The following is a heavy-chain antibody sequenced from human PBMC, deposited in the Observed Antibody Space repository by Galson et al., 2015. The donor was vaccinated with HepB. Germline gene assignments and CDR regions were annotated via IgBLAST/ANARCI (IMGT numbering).Heavy chain of an antibody. J-gene: IGHJ4*02. CDR2: IGEGGGDFR. CDR3: AKGGAGDHGY. CDR1: GFIFSSSA. V-gene: IGHV3-23*01. Sequence: SLRLSCAASGFIFSSSAMCWVRQAPGKGLEWVSMIGEGGGDFRRYAESVKGRFSISRDDSKNTLYLQMNTLRADDTAIYYCAKGGAGDHGYWGQGTLVTVSS. D-gene: IGHD2-15*01.